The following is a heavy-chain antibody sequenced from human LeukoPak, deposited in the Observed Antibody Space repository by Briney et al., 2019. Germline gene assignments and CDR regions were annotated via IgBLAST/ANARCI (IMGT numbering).Heavy chain of an antibody. J-gene: IGHJ5*02. CDR1: GGSISSYY. CDR2: IYTSGST. Sequence: SETLSLTCTVSGGSISSYYWSWIRQPAGKGLEWIGRIYTSGSTNYNPSLKSRVTMSVDTSQNQFSLKLSSVTAADTAVYYCARDSCSGGSCYMYNWFDPWGQGTLVTVSS. CDR3: ARDSCSGGSCYMYNWFDP. D-gene: IGHD2-15*01. V-gene: IGHV4-4*07.